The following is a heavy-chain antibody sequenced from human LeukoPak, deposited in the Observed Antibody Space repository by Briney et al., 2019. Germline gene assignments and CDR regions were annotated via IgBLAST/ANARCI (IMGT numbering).Heavy chain of an antibody. J-gene: IGHJ5*02. Sequence: SGTLSLTCAVSGYSISSGYYWGWIRQPPGKGLEWIGSIYHSGSTYYNPSLKSRVTISVDTSKNQFSLKLSSVTAADTAVYYCARQTGYSSSWYGESWFDPWGQGTLVTVSS. V-gene: IGHV4-38-2*01. CDR3: ARQTGYSSSWYGESWFDP. D-gene: IGHD6-13*01. CDR1: GYSISSGYY. CDR2: IYHSGST.